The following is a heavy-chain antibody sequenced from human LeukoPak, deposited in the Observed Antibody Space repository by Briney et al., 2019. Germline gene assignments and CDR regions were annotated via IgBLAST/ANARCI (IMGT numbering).Heavy chain of an antibody. J-gene: IGHJ3*02. CDR1: GYTFTGYY. D-gene: IGHD5-18*01. V-gene: IGHV1-2*02. CDR2: INPNSGGT. CDR3: ARTSKRGYSYGDAFDI. Sequence: GASVKVSCKASGYTFTGYYMHWVRQAPGQGLEWMGWINPNSGGTNYAQKFQGRVTMTRDTSISTAYMELSRLRSEDTAVYYCARTSKRGYSYGDAFDIWGQGTMVTVSS.